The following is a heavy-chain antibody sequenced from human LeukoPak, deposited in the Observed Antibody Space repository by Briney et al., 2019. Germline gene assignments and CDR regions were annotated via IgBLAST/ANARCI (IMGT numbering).Heavy chain of an antibody. D-gene: IGHD6-13*01. CDR2: INWDGSGT. V-gene: IGHV3-43*01. Sequence: PGGSLRLSCAASGFTFDDYDMHWVRQGPGKGLEWVSLINWDGSGTYYADSVKGRFTISRDNSKNSLYLQMNSLRTEDTALYYCAKESEVTAAFDYWGQGTLVTVSS. CDR3: AKESEVTAAFDY. J-gene: IGHJ4*02. CDR1: GFTFDDYD.